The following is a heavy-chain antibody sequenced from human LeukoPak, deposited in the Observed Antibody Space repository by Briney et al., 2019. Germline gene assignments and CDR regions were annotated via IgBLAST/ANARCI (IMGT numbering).Heavy chain of an antibody. D-gene: IGHD3-16*02. Sequence: GGSLRLSCAASGFTFSSYGMHWVRQAPGKGLEWVAVIWYDGSNKYYADSVKGRFTISRDNSKNTLYLQMNSLRAEDTAVYYCARPTSYDYVWESYRLDYWGQGTLVTVSS. CDR2: IWYDGSNK. J-gene: IGHJ4*02. V-gene: IGHV3-33*01. CDR1: GFTFSSYG. CDR3: ARPTSYDYVWESYRLDY.